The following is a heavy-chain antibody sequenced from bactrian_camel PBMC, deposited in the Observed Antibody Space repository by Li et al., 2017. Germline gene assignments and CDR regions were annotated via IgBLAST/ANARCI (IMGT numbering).Heavy chain of an antibody. D-gene: IGHD5*01. CDR2: IWSGGGSP. CDR3: AAERASACGPLRLWVVPGSNLELSY. CDR1: GYLYRSVC. J-gene: IGHJ4*01. Sequence: ESGGGSVQAGGSLRLSCVASGYLYRSVCMGWFRQAPGKEREGVARIWSGGGSPYYTDSVKGRFTISQDNAKNTVYLQMNSLKPEDTAMYYCAAERASACGPLRLWVVPGSNLELSYWGQGTQVTVS. V-gene: IGHV3S25*01.